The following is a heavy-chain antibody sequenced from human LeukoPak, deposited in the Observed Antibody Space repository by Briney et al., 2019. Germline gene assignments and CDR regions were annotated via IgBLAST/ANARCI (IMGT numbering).Heavy chain of an antibody. D-gene: IGHD3-10*01. CDR1: GFSFSTYW. Sequence: GGSLRLSCAASGFSFSTYWMSWVRQAPGKGLQWVANIKQDGSEKNYVDSVKGRFTISRDNAKNSLYLQMNSLRAEDTAVYYCARARLTLAREVIIKADHWGQGILVTVSS. V-gene: IGHV3-7*03. J-gene: IGHJ5*02. CDR3: ARARLTLAREVIIKADH. CDR2: IKQDGSEK.